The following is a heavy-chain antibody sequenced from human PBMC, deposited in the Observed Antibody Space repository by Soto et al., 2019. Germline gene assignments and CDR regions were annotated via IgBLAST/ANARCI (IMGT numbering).Heavy chain of an antibody. J-gene: IGHJ6*01. D-gene: IGHD2-15*01. CDR1: GGTFSSYA. CDR2: LIPMFGTT. Sequence: QVQLVQSGAEVKKPGSSVKVSCKASGGTFSSYAASWVRQAPGQGLEWMGGLIPMFGTTNYAQKFQGRVTITADESSSTAYMELSTLRSDDTAVYYCARSAFGGTRDYYYYHMDVWGLGTTVTVSS. CDR3: ARSAFGGTRDYYYYHMDV. V-gene: IGHV1-69*01.